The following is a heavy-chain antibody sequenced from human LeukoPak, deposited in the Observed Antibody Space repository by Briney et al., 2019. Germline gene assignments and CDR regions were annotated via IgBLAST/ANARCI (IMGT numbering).Heavy chain of an antibody. D-gene: IGHD3-10*01. J-gene: IGHJ3*02. CDR1: GFTFSSYE. CDR3: ATITMVRGTDAFDI. V-gene: IGHV3-48*03. Sequence: PGGSLRLSCAASGFTFSSYEMNWVRQAPGKGLEWVSYISSSGSTIYYADSVKGRFTISRDNAKNSLYLQMNSLRAEDTAVYYCATITMVRGTDAFDIWGQGTMVTVSP. CDR2: ISSSGSTI.